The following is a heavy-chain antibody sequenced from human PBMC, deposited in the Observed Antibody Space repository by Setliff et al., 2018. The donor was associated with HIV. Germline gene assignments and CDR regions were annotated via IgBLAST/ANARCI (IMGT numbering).Heavy chain of an antibody. D-gene: IGHD1-26*01. CDR1: GYSFINYG. CDR2: ISAYTGHT. V-gene: IGHV1-18*01. CDR3: ARARLQGIVTAVGPRDNCLDP. J-gene: IGHJ5*02. Sequence: VKVSCKASGYSFINYGISWVRQAPGQGPEWMGWISAYTGHTDYAPRLLGRVTMTTDTSTSTACMELRSLTSDDTAVYYCARARLQGIVTAVGPRDNCLDPWGQGTRVTVSS.